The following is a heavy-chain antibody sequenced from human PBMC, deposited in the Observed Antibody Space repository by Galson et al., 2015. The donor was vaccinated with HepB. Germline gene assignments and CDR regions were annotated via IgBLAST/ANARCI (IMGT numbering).Heavy chain of an antibody. J-gene: IGHJ2*01. V-gene: IGHV2-5*02. CDR2: IYYDGDK. CDR3: AHRAFDGNRRYFDL. CDR1: GFSLSTTGVG. Sequence: PALVKPTQTLTLTCTFSGFSLSTTGVGVGWIRQPPGEALEWLAIIYYDGDKRYSPSLKSRLSITKDTSNNQVVLTMTNVDPVDTATYYCAHRAFDGNRRYFDLWGRGTLVTVSS. D-gene: IGHD1-14*01.